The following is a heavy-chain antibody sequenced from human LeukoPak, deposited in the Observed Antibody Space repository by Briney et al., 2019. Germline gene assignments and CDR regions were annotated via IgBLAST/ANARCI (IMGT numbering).Heavy chain of an antibody. J-gene: IGHJ4*02. CDR3: ATELYYDILTGYVDDY. D-gene: IGHD3-9*01. CDR2: IYTSGST. CDR1: GGSISSGSYY. Sequence: PSETLSLTCTVSGGSISSGSYYWSWIRQPGGKGLEWIGRIYTSGSTNYNPSLKSRVTISVDTSKNQFSLKLSSVTAADTAVYYCATELYYDILTGYVDDYWGQGTLVTVSS. V-gene: IGHV4-61*02.